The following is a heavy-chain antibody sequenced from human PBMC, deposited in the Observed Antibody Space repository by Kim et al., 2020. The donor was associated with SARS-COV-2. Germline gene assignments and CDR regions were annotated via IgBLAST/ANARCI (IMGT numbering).Heavy chain of an antibody. Sequence: LKSRVTISVDTSKNQFSLKLSSVTAADTAVYYCASNRGYSYGYGDWYFDLWGRGTLVTVSS. V-gene: IGHV4-59*01. J-gene: IGHJ2*01. CDR3: ASNRGYSYGYGDWYFDL. D-gene: IGHD5-18*01.